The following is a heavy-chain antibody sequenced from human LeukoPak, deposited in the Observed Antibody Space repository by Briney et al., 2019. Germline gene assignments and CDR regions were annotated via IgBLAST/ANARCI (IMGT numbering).Heavy chain of an antibody. V-gene: IGHV3-23*01. D-gene: IGHD3-22*01. CDR1: GFTSSTYA. CDR3: ARDKGDYDSSGSLFVF. J-gene: IGHJ4*02. CDR2: ISGSGEDT. Sequence: GGSLRLSCAASGFTSSTYAMSWVRQAPGKGLEWVSAISGSGEDTYYAASVKGRFTISRDNAKNSLYLQMNSLRAEDTAVYYCARDKGDYDSSGSLFVFGGQGTKVTVSS.